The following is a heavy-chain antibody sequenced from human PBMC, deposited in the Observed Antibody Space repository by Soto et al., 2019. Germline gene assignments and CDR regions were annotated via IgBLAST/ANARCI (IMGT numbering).Heavy chain of an antibody. CDR1: GFTFSSYG. Sequence: QVQLVESGGGVVQPGRSLRLSCAASGFTFSSYGMHWVRQAPSKGLEWVAVIWYDGSNKYYADSVKGRFTISRDNSKNTMYLQMNSLRAEGTAVYYCERVPVGPAAPSGMDVWGQGTTVTVSS. V-gene: IGHV3-33*01. J-gene: IGHJ6*02. CDR3: ERVPVGPAAPSGMDV. CDR2: IWYDGSNK. D-gene: IGHD2-2*01.